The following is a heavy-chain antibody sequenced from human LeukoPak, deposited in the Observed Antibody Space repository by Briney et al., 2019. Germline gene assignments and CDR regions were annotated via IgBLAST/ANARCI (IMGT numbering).Heavy chain of an antibody. D-gene: IGHD2-2*01. Sequence: ASVKVSCKASGYTFTSYDINWVRQATGQGLEWMGWMNPNSGNTGYAQKFQGRVTITADESTSTAYMELSSLRSEDTAVYYCASWGGYCSSTSCPHFDYWGQGTLVTVSS. CDR2: MNPNSGNT. J-gene: IGHJ4*02. CDR3: ASWGGYCSSTSCPHFDY. V-gene: IGHV1-8*01. CDR1: GYTFTSYD.